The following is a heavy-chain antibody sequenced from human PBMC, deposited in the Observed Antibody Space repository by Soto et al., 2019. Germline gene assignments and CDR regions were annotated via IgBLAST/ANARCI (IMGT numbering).Heavy chain of an antibody. CDR2: IWYDGSNK. D-gene: IGHD3-10*01. J-gene: IGHJ4*02. CDR3: ARDWFMVRGVIAYYFDY. CDR1: GFTFSSYG. Sequence: QVQLVESGGGVVQPGRSLRLSCAASGFTFSSYGMHWVRQAPGKGLEWVAVIWYDGSNKYYADSVKGRFTISRDNSKNTLYRQMNSLRAEYTALYYCARDWFMVRGVIAYYFDYWGQGTLVTVSS. V-gene: IGHV3-33*01.